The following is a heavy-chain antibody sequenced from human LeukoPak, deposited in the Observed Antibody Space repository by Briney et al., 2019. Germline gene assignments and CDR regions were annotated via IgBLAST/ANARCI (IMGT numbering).Heavy chain of an antibody. V-gene: IGHV3-20*04. D-gene: IGHD2-8*01. CDR3: AREYCTNGVCYQAAFDY. CDR2: INWNGGST. J-gene: IGHJ4*02. Sequence: GGSLRLSCAASRFTFDDYGMSWVRQAPGKGLEWVSGINWNGGSTGYADSVKGRFTISRDNVKNSLYLQMNSLRAEDTALYYCAREYCTNGVCYQAAFDYWGQGTLVTVSS. CDR1: RFTFDDYG.